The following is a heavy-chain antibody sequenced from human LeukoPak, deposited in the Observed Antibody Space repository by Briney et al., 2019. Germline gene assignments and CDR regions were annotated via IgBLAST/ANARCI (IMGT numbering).Heavy chain of an antibody. V-gene: IGHV3-48*01. CDR1: GFTFGSYS. D-gene: IGHD3-3*01. Sequence: PGGSLRLSCVASGFTFGSYSMDWVRQAPGKGLEWVSYISTSSGTRRYADSVRGRFTISRDNAKNSLYLEMNSLRAEDTAVYYCARDPDGAYYGYFDYWGQGTLVTVSS. CDR2: ISTSSGTR. CDR3: ARDPDGAYYGYFDY. J-gene: IGHJ4*02.